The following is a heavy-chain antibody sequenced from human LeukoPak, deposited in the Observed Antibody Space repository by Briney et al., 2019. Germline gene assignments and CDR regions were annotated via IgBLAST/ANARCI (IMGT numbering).Heavy chain of an antibody. CDR3: ARGDVWGSYQFDY. D-gene: IGHD3-16*02. V-gene: IGHV4-30-4*08. CDR1: GGSFSSGDYY. Sequence: SETLSLTCTVSGGSFSSGDYYWSWIRQPPGKGLEWFGYIYYSGRTYYNPSLKSQVTISVDTSKSQFSLKLSSATAADTAVYYCARGDVWGSYQFDYWGQGTLVIVSS. CDR2: IYYSGRT. J-gene: IGHJ4*02.